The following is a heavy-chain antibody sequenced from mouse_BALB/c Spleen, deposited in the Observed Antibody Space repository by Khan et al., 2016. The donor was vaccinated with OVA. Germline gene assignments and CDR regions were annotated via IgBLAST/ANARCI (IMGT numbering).Heavy chain of an antibody. CDR3: TRPAYFSYALAY. Sequence: QVQLNESGPELKKPGETVKISCKASGYSFRNFGMNWVKEAPGKGLEWMGWINTYTGEPTYADDFKGRFAFSLETSSSTAYLQISNLTHEDTATYFCTRPAYFSYALAYWGQGTSVTVSS. CDR2: INTYTGEP. CDR1: GYSFRNFG. J-gene: IGHJ4*01. V-gene: IGHV9-3-1*01. D-gene: IGHD2-10*01.